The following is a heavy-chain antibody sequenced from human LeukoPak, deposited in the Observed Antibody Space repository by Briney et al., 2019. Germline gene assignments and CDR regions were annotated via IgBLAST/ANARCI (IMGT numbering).Heavy chain of an antibody. CDR3: ARGPHRFANFWSGYPYYYGMDV. V-gene: IGHV4-34*01. J-gene: IGHJ6*02. CDR1: GGSFSGYY. D-gene: IGHD3-3*01. Sequence: SETLSLTCAVYGGSFSGYYWSWIRQPPGKGLEWIGEINHSGSTNYNPSLKSRVTISVDTSKNQFSLKLSSVTAADTAVYYRARGPHRFANFWSGYPYYYGMDVWGQGTTVTVSS. CDR2: INHSGST.